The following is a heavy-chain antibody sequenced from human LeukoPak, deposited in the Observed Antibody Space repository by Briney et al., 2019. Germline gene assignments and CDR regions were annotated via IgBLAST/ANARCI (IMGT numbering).Heavy chain of an antibody. CDR3: ARVVASTSIDS. J-gene: IGHJ4*02. D-gene: IGHD2-15*01. CDR2: IYRTGNT. CDR1: GYSISTGYY. Sequence: SETLSLTCTVSGYSISTGYYWGWIRQPPGKGLEWIGSIYRTGNTYYNSSLKSRVTISVDTSKNQFSLKLSSVTATDTALYYCARVVASTSIDSWGQGTLVTVSS. V-gene: IGHV4-38-2*02.